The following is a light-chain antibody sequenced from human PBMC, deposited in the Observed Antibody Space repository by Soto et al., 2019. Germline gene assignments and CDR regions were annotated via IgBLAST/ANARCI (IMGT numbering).Light chain of an antibody. J-gene: IGKJ1*01. V-gene: IGKV3-11*01. CDR1: QSVSSY. CDR2: DAS. CDR3: QQYGDSPWT. Sequence: EIVFTQSPATLSLSPGERATLSCRASQSVSSYLAWYQQTPGQAPRLLIYDASNRATGIPARFGGSGAGTDCTRAISRLVPEDVAVDYCQQYGDSPWTFCQGTKVDIK.